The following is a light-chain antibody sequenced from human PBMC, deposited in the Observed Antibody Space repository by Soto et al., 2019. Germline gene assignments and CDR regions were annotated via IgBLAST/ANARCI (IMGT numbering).Light chain of an antibody. CDR2: AAS. J-gene: IGKJ1*01. CDR3: QQSYNSPQT. Sequence: DIQMTQYPSALSASVGGRVTITCRASQTIDSWLAWYQQRPGKPPNLLIYAASSLQSGVPSRFSGSGSGTDFTLTINSLQPEDFATYSCQQSYNSPQTFGQGTKVDIK. V-gene: IGKV1-39*01. CDR1: QTIDSW.